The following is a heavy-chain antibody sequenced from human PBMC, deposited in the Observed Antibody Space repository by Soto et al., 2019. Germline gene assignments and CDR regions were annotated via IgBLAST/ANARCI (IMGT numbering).Heavy chain of an antibody. CDR1: GGSFSGYY. CDR3: ARDKITGLFDY. D-gene: IGHD2-8*02. CDR2: INHSGST. V-gene: IGHV4-34*01. Sequence: QVQLQQWGAGLLKPSETLSLTCAVYGGSFSGYYWTWIRQPPGTGLEWIGEINHSGSTNYNPSLKSRVTISVDPSKSQFSLTLTSVPAADTAVYYCARDKITGLFDYWGQGTLVTVSS. J-gene: IGHJ4*02.